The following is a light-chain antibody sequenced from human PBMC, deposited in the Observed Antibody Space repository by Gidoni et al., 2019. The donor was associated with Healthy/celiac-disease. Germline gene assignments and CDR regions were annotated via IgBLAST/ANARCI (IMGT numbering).Light chain of an antibody. CDR2: AAS. Sequence: DIQIPQSPSSLSASVGDRVAITCRGSQSISSYLNWYQQKPGKAPKLLIYAASSLQSGVPSRCSGSGSGTDVTLTISSLQPEDFATYYCQQRYSTPPYTFGQGTKLEIK. J-gene: IGKJ2*01. CDR1: QSISSY. CDR3: QQRYSTPPYT. V-gene: IGKV1-39*01.